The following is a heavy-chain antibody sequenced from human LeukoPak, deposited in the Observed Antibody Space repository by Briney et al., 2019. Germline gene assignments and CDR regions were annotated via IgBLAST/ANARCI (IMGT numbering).Heavy chain of an antibody. D-gene: IGHD3-10*01. Sequence: ASVKVSCKASGYTFTSYGISWVRQAPGQGLEWMGWISANDGNTDYPQKLQGRVTMTTDTSTSTAYMELRSLRSDDTAVYYCARESHVTREDYWGQGALVTVSS. J-gene: IGHJ4*02. V-gene: IGHV1-18*01. CDR1: GYTFTSYG. CDR3: ARESHVTREDY. CDR2: ISANDGNT.